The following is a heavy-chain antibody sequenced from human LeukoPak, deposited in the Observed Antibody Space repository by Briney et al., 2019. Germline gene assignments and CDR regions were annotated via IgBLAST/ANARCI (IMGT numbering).Heavy chain of an antibody. CDR2: ISSSSSYI. J-gene: IGHJ4*02. V-gene: IGHV3-21*01. CDR3: ARGPRGRMATTLGDYYFDY. Sequence: PGGSLRLSCAASGFTLSSYSMNWVRQAPGKGLEWVSSISSSSSYIYYADSVKGRFTISRDNAKNPLYLQMNSLRAEGTAVYYCARGPRGRMATTLGDYYFDYWGQGTLVTVSS. D-gene: IGHD5-24*01. CDR1: GFTLSSYS.